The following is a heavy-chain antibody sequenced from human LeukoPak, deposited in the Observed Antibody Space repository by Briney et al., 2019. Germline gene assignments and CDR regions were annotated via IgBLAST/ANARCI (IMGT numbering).Heavy chain of an antibody. CDR2: ISWNSGSI. CDR1: GFTFDDYA. V-gene: IGHV3-9*01. D-gene: IGHD3-10*01. Sequence: GGSLRLSCAASGFTFDDYAMHWVRQAPGKGLEWVSGISWNSGSIGYADSVKGRFTISRDNAKNSLYLQMNSLRAEDTALYYCAKGRYGSGIKYYFDYWGQGTLVTVSS. CDR3: AKGRYGSGIKYYFDY. J-gene: IGHJ4*02.